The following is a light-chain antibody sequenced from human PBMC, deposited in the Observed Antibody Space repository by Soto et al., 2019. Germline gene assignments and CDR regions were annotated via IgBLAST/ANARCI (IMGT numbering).Light chain of an antibody. CDR1: QSVSSY. CDR3: QQRSDWPST. Sequence: EIVLTQSPATLSLSPGERATLSCRASQSVSSYLAWYQQKPAQAPRLLIYDASNSATGIPARFSGSGSVTDFTLTISSLEPDDFAVYYCQQRSDWPSTFGGGTKVQIK. V-gene: IGKV3-11*01. J-gene: IGKJ4*01. CDR2: DAS.